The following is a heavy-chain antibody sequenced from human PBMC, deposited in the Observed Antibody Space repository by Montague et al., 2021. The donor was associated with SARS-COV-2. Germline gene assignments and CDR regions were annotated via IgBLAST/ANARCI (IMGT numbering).Heavy chain of an antibody. J-gene: IGHJ4*02. CDR2: IYTSGST. V-gene: IGHV4-4*07. Sequence: SETPSLTCTVSGGSISSYYWSWIRQPAGKGLEWIGRIYTSGSTNYNPSLKSRVTMSVDTSKNQFSLKLSSVTAADTAVYYCARVWYSSSWYYFDYWGQGTLVTVSS. CDR1: GGSISSYY. CDR3: ARVWYSSSWYYFDY. D-gene: IGHD6-13*01.